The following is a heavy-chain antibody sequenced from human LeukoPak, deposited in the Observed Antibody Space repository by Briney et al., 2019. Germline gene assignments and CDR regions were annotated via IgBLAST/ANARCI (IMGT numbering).Heavy chain of an antibody. J-gene: IGHJ4*02. CDR1: GFTFSSYA. V-gene: IGHV3-23*01. CDR3: AKDRIGGIAVAGTSDR. Sequence: GGSLRLSCAASGFTFSSYAMSWVRQAPGKGLEWVSAISGSGGSTYYADSVKGRFTISRDNSKNTLYLQMNSLRAEDTAVYYCAKDRIGGIAVAGTSDRWGQGTLVTVSS. D-gene: IGHD6-19*01. CDR2: ISGSGGST.